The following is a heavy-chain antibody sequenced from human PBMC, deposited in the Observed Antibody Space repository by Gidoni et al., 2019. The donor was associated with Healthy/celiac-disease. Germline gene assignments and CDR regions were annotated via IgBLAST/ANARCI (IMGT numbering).Heavy chain of an antibody. J-gene: IGHJ6*03. V-gene: IGHV4-34*01. CDR2: INHSGST. D-gene: IGHD1-1*01. CDR3: ARAGTRTARIYYYMDV. CDR1: GGSFSGYY. Sequence: QVQLQQWGAGLFKPSETLSLTCAVYGGSFSGYYWSWIRQPPGKGLEWIGEINHSGSTNYNPTLKSRVTISVDTSKNQFSLKLSSVTAADTAVYYCARAGTRTARIYYYMDVWGKGTTVTVSS.